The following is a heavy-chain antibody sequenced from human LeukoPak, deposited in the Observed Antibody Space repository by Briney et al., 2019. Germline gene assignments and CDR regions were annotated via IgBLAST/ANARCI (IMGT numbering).Heavy chain of an antibody. CDR1: GFTFSSYW. V-gene: IGHV3-7*01. D-gene: IGHD3-3*01. J-gene: IGHJ4*02. CDR3: ARDRVVTDMGFDY. Sequence: GGSLRLSCAASGFTFSSYWMSLVRQAPGKGLEWVDNIKQDGSEKYYVDSVKGRFTISRDNAKNSLYLQMNSLRAEDTAVYYCARDRVVTDMGFDYWGQGTLVTVSS. CDR2: IKQDGSEK.